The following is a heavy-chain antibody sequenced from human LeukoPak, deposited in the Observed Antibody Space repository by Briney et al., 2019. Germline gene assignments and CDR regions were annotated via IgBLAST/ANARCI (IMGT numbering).Heavy chain of an antibody. J-gene: IGHJ4*02. CDR1: GFTFSSYA. D-gene: IGHD3-22*01. V-gene: IGHV3-23*01. CDR3: AKDPAYYYDSSGYV. Sequence: GGSLRLSCAASGFTFSSYAMSWVRQAPGKGLEWVSAISGSGGSTYYADSVKGRFTISRDNSKNTLYLQMNSLRAEDTAVYYCAKDPAYYYDSSGYVWGQGTLVTVSS. CDR2: ISGSGGST.